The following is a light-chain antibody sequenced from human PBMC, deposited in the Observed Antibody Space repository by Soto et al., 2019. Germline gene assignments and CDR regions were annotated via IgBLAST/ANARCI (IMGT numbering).Light chain of an antibody. Sequence: QSALTQPASVSGSPGQSITISCTGTSSDVGGYNYVSWYQQHPGKAPKLMIYDVSNRPSGVSNRFSGPKSGNTASLTISGFQAEDEADYYCSSYTSSSTLYVFGTGTKVTV. CDR2: DVS. CDR1: SSDVGGYNY. V-gene: IGLV2-14*01. CDR3: SSYTSSSTLYV. J-gene: IGLJ1*01.